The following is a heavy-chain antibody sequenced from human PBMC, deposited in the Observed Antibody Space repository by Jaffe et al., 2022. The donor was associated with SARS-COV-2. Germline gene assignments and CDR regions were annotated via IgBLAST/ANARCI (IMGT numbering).Heavy chain of an antibody. CDR1: GYTFTSYA. D-gene: IGHD1-26*01. CDR3: ARGPRATGAFDI. Sequence: QVQLVQSGAEVKKPGASVKVSCKASGYTFTSYAMHWVRQAPGQRLEWMGWINAGNGNTKYSQKFQGRVTITRDTSASTAYMELSSLRSEDTAVYYCARGPRATGAFDIWGQGTMVTVSS. V-gene: IGHV1-3*01. J-gene: IGHJ3*02. CDR2: INAGNGNT.